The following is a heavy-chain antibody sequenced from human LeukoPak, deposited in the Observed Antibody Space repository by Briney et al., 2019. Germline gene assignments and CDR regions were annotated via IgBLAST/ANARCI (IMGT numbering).Heavy chain of an antibody. CDR1: GGSISSYY. Sequence: GSLSLTCTVSGGSISSYYWSWIRQPPGKGLEWIGYIYHSGSTKYNPSLKSRVTISVDTSKNQFSLKMSSVTAADTAVYYCARDGYSGNDGLWGQGTLVTVSS. CDR3: ARDGYSGNDGL. D-gene: IGHD5-12*01. J-gene: IGHJ4*02. V-gene: IGHV4-59*01. CDR2: IYHSGST.